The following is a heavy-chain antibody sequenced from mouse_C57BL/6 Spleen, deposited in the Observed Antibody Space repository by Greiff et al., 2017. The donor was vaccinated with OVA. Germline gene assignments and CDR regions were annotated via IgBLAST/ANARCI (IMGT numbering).Heavy chain of an antibody. Sequence: VQRVESEGGLVQPGSSMKLSCTASGFTFSDYYMAWVRQVPEKGLEWVANINYDGSSTYYLDSLKSRFIISRDNAKNILYLQMSSLKSEDTATYYCARDLGAYAMDYWGQGTSVTVSS. CDR1: GFTFSDYY. J-gene: IGHJ4*01. D-gene: IGHD4-1*01. V-gene: IGHV5-16*01. CDR2: INYDGSST. CDR3: ARDLGAYAMDY.